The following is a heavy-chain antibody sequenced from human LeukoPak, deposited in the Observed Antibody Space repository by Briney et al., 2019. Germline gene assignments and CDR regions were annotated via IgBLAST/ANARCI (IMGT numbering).Heavy chain of an antibody. CDR3: ATIPVYNSGSYHFDY. V-gene: IGHV4-59*08. J-gene: IGHJ4*02. CDR1: GGSISSYY. Sequence: SETLSLTCTVSGGSISSYYWNWTLQPPGRGLEWIVYIHYSGSTTYNPSLKSRVTLSVDMSKNLFSLKLSSVTAADTAVYYCATIPVYNSGSYHFDYWGQGTLVAVSS. CDR2: IHYSGST. D-gene: IGHD3-10*01.